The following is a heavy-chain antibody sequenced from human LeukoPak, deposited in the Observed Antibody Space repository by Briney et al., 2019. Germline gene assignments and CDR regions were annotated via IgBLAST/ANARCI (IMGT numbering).Heavy chain of an antibody. Sequence: GGSLRLSCVDSGLSSATYSMSWVRQAPGKGLEWVAVINRDGDLAYYADSVQGRFTISRDNSKNTLYLHMDSLRVEDTAIYFCANKKGGDYPFEFWGQGTLVTVSS. CDR2: INRDGDLA. D-gene: IGHD2-21*01. V-gene: IGHV3-23*01. CDR1: GLSSATYS. J-gene: IGHJ4*02. CDR3: ANKKGGDYPFEF.